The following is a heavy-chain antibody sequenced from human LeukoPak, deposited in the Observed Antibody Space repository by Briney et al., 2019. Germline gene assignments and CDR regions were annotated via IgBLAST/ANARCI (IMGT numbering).Heavy chain of an antibody. CDR1: GGSFSGYY. CDR3: TSRTQDDSPHY. J-gene: IGHJ4*02. CDR2: INHSGST. V-gene: IGHV4-34*01. D-gene: IGHD3-16*01. Sequence: PSVTLSLTCAVNGGSFSGYYWSWIRQPPGKGLEWIGEINHSGSTNYNPSLKSRVTISVDTSKNQFSLKLSSVTAADTAVYYCTSRTQDDSPHYRGQGTLVTVSS.